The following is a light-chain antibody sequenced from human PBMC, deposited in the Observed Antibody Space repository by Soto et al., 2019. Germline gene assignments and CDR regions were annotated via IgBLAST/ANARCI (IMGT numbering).Light chain of an antibody. J-gene: IGKJ5*01. CDR3: QQRSNWPPIT. Sequence: EIRLSQSPSTLSLSLGERATLSCRASQTVSSYLAWYQQKPGQAPRLLIYDASNWATVIPARFSGSGSGTDFTLTISSLEPADFAVYYCQQRSNWPPITFGQGTRPEIK. CDR2: DAS. V-gene: IGKV3-11*01. CDR1: QTVSSY.